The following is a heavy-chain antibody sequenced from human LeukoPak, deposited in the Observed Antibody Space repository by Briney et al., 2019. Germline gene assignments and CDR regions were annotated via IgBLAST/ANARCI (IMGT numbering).Heavy chain of an antibody. D-gene: IGHD6-19*01. CDR2: IYYSGST. CDR3: ARDGYSSGFDY. Sequence: SETLSLTCTVSGGSISSYYWSWIRQPPGQGLEWIGYIYYSGSTYNNPSLKRRVTISVDTSKNQFSLKLSSVTAADTAVYYCARDGYSSGFDYWGQGTLVTVSS. J-gene: IGHJ4*02. CDR1: GGSISSYY. V-gene: IGHV4-30-4*08.